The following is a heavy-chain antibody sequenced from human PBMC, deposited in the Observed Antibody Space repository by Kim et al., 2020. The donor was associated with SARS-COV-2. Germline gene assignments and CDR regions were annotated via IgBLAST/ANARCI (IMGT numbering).Heavy chain of an antibody. CDR3: AKDHSSGYIDGP. D-gene: IGHD5-18*01. V-gene: IGHV3-23*01. Sequence: GGSLRLSCAASGFTFSSYAMSWVRQAPGKGLEWVSGISGSGDATYYADSVKGRFTVSRDNSKNTLYLQMNSLRAEDTAVYYCAKDHSSGYIDGPGGQGILVTVSS. J-gene: IGHJ5*02. CDR2: ISGSGDAT. CDR1: GFTFSSYA.